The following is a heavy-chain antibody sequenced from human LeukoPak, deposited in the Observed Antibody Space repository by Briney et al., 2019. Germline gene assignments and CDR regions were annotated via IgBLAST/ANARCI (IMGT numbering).Heavy chain of an antibody. Sequence: GSLRLSCAASGFSFSSYGLHWARQAPGKGLEWVAFISSDGRNKYYADSVKGRFTISRDNSMNTLNLHMDSLRAEDTAVYYCAKARGYNYAYPYYFDYWGQGTMVTVSS. V-gene: IGHV3-30*18. CDR2: ISSDGRNK. CDR3: AKARGYNYAYPYYFDY. J-gene: IGHJ4*02. CDR1: GFSFSSYG. D-gene: IGHD5-18*01.